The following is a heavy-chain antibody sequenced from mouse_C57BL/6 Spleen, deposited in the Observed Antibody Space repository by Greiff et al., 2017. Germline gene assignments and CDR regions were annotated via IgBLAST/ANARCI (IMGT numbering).Heavy chain of an antibody. D-gene: IGHD1-1*01. CDR1: GYAFSRSW. CDR3: ARGETVVRYFDV. J-gene: IGHJ1*03. V-gene: IGHV1-82*01. CDR2: IYPGAGDT. Sequence: QVQLKQSGPELVKPGASVKISCKASGYAFSRSWMNWVKQRPGQGLEWIGRIYPGAGDTNYNGKFKGKATLTADKSSSTAYMQRSSLTSEDSAVYFWARGETVVRYFDVWGTGTTVTVSA.